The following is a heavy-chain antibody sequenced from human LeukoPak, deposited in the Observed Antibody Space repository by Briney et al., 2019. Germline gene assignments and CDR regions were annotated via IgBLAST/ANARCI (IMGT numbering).Heavy chain of an antibody. D-gene: IGHD3-10*01. CDR2: INPDNGDA. Sequence: ASVKVSCKASGYPFVSYVIHWVRQAPGQRLEWMGWINPDNGDAEYLQKFQGRVTITRDPSATTAYMELSSLRSEDMAVYYCAKDRGGTGDFDYWGQGTLVTVSS. CDR3: AKDRGGTGDFDY. CDR1: GYPFVSYV. V-gene: IGHV1-3*01. J-gene: IGHJ4*02.